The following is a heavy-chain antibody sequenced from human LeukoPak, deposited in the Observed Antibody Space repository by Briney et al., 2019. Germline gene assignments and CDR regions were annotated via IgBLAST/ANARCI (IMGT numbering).Heavy chain of an antibody. J-gene: IGHJ4*02. Sequence: GASVKVSCKASGYTFTSYGISWVRQAPGQRFEWMGWLDADNGDTRYPQNFQGRVTITRDTSASTVYMELNSLTSEDTAVYYCARGSTSDWPLDHWGQGTLVTISS. CDR2: LDADNGDT. CDR1: GYTFTSYG. D-gene: IGHD6-19*01. CDR3: ARGSTSDWPLDH. V-gene: IGHV1-3*01.